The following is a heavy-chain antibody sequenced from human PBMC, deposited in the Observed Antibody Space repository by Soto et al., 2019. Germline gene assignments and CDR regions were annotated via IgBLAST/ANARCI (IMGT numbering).Heavy chain of an antibody. CDR1: GGSVSTGVHY. Sequence: QVQLQESRPGLVKPSETLSLTCTVSVSGGSVSTGVHYWSWIRQPPGKGLEWIGYIYYSGITTYNPSLQSRVSISVDTSKNQFSLKLTSVTAAATAVYYCARGYFAGWYWFDRWGRGTLVTVSS. D-gene: IGHD6-19*01. CDR3: ARGYFAGWYWFDR. J-gene: IGHJ2*01. CDR2: IYYSGIT. V-gene: IGHV4-61*08.